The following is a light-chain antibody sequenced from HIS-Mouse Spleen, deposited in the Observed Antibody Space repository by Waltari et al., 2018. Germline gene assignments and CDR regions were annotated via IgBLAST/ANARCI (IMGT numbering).Light chain of an antibody. V-gene: IGLV2-23*01. CDR1: SSDVGSYNL. CDR2: EGS. J-gene: IGLJ2*01. Sequence: QSALTQPASVSGSPGQSITISCTGTSSDVGSYNLVSWYQQHPGKAPKLMIYEGSKRPSGVSNRFYGSKSGNTASLTISGLQAEDEADYYCCSYAGSSTVVFGGGTKLTVL. CDR3: CSYAGSSTVV.